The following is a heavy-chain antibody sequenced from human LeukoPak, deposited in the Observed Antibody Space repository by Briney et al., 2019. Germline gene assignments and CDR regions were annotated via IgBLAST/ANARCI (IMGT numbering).Heavy chain of an antibody. V-gene: IGHV5-51*01. J-gene: IGHJ3*02. D-gene: IGHD6-13*01. Sequence: GESLKISCKGSGYSFTSYWIGWVRQMPGKGMEWMGIIYPGDSDTRYSPSFQGQVTISADKSISTAYLQWSSLKASDTAMYYCARFRTTSWYPDDAFDIWGQGTMVTVSS. CDR1: GYSFTSYW. CDR3: ARFRTTSWYPDDAFDI. CDR2: IYPGDSDT.